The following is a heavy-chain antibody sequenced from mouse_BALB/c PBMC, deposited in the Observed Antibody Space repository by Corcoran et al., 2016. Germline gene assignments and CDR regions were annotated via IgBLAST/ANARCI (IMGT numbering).Heavy chain of an antibody. CDR1: GFNIKDTY. V-gene: IGHV14-3*02. CDR3: ARWDWYCDG. Sequence: EVQLQQSGAELVKPGASVKLSCTSSGFNIKDTYMHWVKQRPEQGLEWIGRIDPANGNTKYDPKFQGTATITADTSSNTAYLQLSSLTSDDTAVYYWARWDWYCDGWGARTTVIVSA. J-gene: IGHJ1*01. CDR2: IDPANGNT.